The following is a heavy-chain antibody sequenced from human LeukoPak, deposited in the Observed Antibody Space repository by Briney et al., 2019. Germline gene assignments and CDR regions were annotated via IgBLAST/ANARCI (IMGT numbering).Heavy chain of an antibody. J-gene: IGHJ4*02. CDR3: ARDGAAAGTAPDY. V-gene: IGHV1-2*02. CDR1: GYTFTDFY. Sequence: GASVKVSCKTSGYTFTDFYMHWVRQAPGQGLEWMGWINPNSGGTKYAQNFQGRVTMTRDTSISTAYMELRRLTSDDTALYYCARDGAAAGTAPDYWGQGTLVTVSS. CDR2: INPNSGGT. D-gene: IGHD6-13*01.